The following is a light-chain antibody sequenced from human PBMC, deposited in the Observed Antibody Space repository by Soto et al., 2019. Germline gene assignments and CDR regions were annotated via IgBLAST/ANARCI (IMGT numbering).Light chain of an antibody. J-gene: IGLJ3*02. Sequence: QSVLTQPPSASETPGQRVTISCSGSRSNIGSNYVYWHQQLPGTAPKLLIYSDNRRPSGVPDRFSGSKSGTSASLAISGLRSEDEADYYCTAWDDSLSAWVFGGGTKLTVL. CDR1: RSNIGSNY. V-gene: IGLV1-47*02. CDR3: TAWDDSLSAWV. CDR2: SDN.